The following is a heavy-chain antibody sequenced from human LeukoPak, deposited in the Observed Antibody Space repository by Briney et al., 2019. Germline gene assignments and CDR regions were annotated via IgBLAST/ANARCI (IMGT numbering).Heavy chain of an antibody. CDR3: ARDDGGNWNDLYYYYGMDV. D-gene: IGHD1-1*01. CDR1: GFTFSSYW. Sequence: GSLRLSCAASGFTFSSYWMSWVRQAPGKGLEWAANIKQDGSEKYYVDSVKGRFTISRDNAKNSLYLQMNSLRAEDTAVYYCARDDGGNWNDLYYYYGMDVWGQGTTVTVSS. CDR2: IKQDGSEK. V-gene: IGHV3-7*01. J-gene: IGHJ6*02.